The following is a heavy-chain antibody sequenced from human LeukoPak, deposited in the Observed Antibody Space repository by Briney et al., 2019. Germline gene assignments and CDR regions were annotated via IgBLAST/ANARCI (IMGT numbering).Heavy chain of an antibody. J-gene: IGHJ4*02. Sequence: ASVKVSCKASGYTFTGYYMHWVRQAPGQGLEWMGWINPNSGGTNYAQKFQGRVTMTRDTSISTAYMELSRLRSDDTAVYYCAREEGVVVPAAIDYFDYWGQGTLVTVSS. CDR1: GYTFTGYY. CDR3: AREEGVVVPAAIDYFDY. CDR2: INPNSGGT. V-gene: IGHV1-2*02. D-gene: IGHD2-2*01.